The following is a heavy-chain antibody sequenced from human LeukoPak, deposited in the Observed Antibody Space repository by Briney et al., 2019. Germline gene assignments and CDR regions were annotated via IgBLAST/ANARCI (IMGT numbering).Heavy chain of an antibody. D-gene: IGHD5-24*01. Sequence: ASVKVSCKASGYTFTGYYMHWVRQAPGQGLEWMGWTNPNSGGTNYAQKFQGGVTMTRDTSISTAYMELSRLRSDDTAVYYCARDSEMATGYFDYWGQGTLVTVSS. J-gene: IGHJ4*02. CDR2: TNPNSGGT. CDR3: ARDSEMATGYFDY. V-gene: IGHV1-2*02. CDR1: GYTFTGYY.